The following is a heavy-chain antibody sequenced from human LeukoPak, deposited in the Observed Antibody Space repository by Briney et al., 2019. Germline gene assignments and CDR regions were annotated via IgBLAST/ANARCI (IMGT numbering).Heavy chain of an antibody. J-gene: IGHJ4*02. CDR2: ISGSGGST. Sequence: GGSLRLSCAASGFTFSRYGMSWVRQAPGKGGEWVSGISGSGGSTYYADSVKGRFTISRDNSKNPLYLQMNSLRAEDTAVYYCAKRGSGYNHFHYWGQGTLVTVSS. V-gene: IGHV3-23*01. CDR3: AKRGSGYNHFHY. D-gene: IGHD3-3*01. CDR1: GFTFSRYG.